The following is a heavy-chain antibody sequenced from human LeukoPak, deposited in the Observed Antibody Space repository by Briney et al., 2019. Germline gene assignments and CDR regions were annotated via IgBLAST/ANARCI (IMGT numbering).Heavy chain of an antibody. CDR2: IYYSGST. Sequence: SETLSLTCTVSGDPISSGDFYWSWIRQPPGKGLEWIGYIYYSGSTYYNPSLKSRVTISVDTSKNQFSLRLSSVTAADTAVYYCARDQGTGAFDIWGQGTMVTVSS. CDR1: GDPISSGDFY. V-gene: IGHV4-31*03. J-gene: IGHJ3*02. D-gene: IGHD1-14*01. CDR3: ARDQGTGAFDI.